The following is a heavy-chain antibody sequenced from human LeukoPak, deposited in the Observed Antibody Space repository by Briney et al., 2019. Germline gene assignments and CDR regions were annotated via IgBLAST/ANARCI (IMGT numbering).Heavy chain of an antibody. Sequence: GGSLRLSCAASGFTFSSYVMSWVRQAPGKGLEWVSAISGGGGSTYYADSVKGRFTISRDNSKNTLYLQMNSLRAEDTAVYHCAKPQLGMYYFDYWGQGTLVTVSS. CDR1: GFTFSSYV. D-gene: IGHD7-27*01. CDR3: AKPQLGMYYFDY. J-gene: IGHJ4*02. V-gene: IGHV3-23*01. CDR2: ISGGGGST.